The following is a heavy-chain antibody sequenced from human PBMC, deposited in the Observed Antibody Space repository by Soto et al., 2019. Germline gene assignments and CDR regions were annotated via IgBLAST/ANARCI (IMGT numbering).Heavy chain of an antibody. J-gene: IGHJ1*01. V-gene: IGHV3-9*01. D-gene: IGHD6-13*01. CDR2: INWNSGSI. Sequence: GGSLRLSCAASGFTFDDYAMHWVRQVPGKGLEWVSGINWNSGSIGYADSVKGRFAISRDNAKNSLHLQMNSLRAEDTAFYYCVKDESINWYSGHFRHWGQCTLVTVSS. CDR1: GFTFDDYA. CDR3: VKDESINWYSGHFRH.